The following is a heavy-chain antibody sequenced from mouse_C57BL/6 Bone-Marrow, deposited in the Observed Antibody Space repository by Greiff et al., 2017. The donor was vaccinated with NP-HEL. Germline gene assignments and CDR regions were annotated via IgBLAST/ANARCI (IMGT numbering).Heavy chain of an antibody. D-gene: IGHD1-1*01. V-gene: IGHV1-15*01. CDR3: TCNSYYYGSTPY. CDR1: GYTFTDYE. CDR2: IDPETGGT. J-gene: IGHJ3*01. Sequence: VQLQQSGAELVRPGASVTLSCKASGYTFTDYEMHWVKQTPVHGLEWIGAIDPETGGTAYNQKFKGKAILTADKSSSTAYMELRSLTSEDSAVYYCTCNSYYYGSTPYWGRGTLVTVSA.